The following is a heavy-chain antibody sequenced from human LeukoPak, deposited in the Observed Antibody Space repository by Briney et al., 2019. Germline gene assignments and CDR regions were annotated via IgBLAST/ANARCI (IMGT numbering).Heavy chain of an antibody. CDR1: GGSISSGSYY. CDR3: ARDGGGSLYGMDV. Sequence: PSETLSLTCSVSGGSISSGSYYWSWIRQPAGKGLEWIGRIYFTGSTNYDPSLKSRVTMSVDTSKSQFSLKLNSVTAADTAVYYCARDGGGSLYGMDVWGQGTTVTVSS. J-gene: IGHJ6*02. CDR2: IYFTGST. V-gene: IGHV4-61*02. D-gene: IGHD2-15*01.